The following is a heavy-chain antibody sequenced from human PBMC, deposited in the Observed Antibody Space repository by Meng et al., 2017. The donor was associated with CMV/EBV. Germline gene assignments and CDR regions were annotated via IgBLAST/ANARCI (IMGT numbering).Heavy chain of an antibody. V-gene: IGHV1-18*01. J-gene: IGHJ3*02. CDR1: GYTFTSYG. CDR3: ATGYYDILTGYWIDAFDI. D-gene: IGHD3-9*01. CDR2: ISAYNGNT. Sequence: GESLKISCKASGYTFTSYGISWVRQAPGQGLEWMGWISAYNGNTNYAQKLQGRVTMTTDTSTSTAYMELRSLRSDDTAVYYCATGYYDILTGYWIDAFDIWGQGTMVTVSS.